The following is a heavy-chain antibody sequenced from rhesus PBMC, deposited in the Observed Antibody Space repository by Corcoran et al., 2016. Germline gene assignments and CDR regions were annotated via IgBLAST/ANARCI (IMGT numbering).Heavy chain of an antibody. Sequence: VQLVESGGGLAKPGGSLRLSCAASGFTFSDYYMEGVRQAPGKGLEWIGFIYCSGSSNNYNPSLKSRVTLSVDTSKDQLARKLTSGTTADTGVYYCARWGAAGGNDYWGQGVLVTVSS. D-gene: IGHD6-25*01. CDR1: GFTFSDYY. J-gene: IGHJ4*01. CDR2: IYCSGSSN. CDR3: ARWGAAGGNDY. V-gene: IGHV4S11*01.